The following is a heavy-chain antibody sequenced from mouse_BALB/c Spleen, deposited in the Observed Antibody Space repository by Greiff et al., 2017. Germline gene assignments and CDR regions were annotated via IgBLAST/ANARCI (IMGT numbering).Heavy chain of an antibody. CDR2: IDPFNGGT. D-gene: IGHD2-10*02. V-gene: IGHV1S135*01. CDR1: GYSFTSYY. J-gene: IGHJ4*01. CDR3: ARWGYGNPYAMDY. Sequence: EVQLQQSGPELMKPGASVKISCKASGYSFTSYYMHWVKQSHGKSLEWIGYIDPFNGGTSYNQKFKGKATLTVDKSSSTAYMHLSSLTSEDSAVYYCARWGYGNPYAMDYWGQGTSVTVSA.